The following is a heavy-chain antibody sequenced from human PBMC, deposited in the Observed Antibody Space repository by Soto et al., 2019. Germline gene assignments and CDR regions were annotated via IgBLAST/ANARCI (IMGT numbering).Heavy chain of an antibody. CDR1: GYTFTSYD. J-gene: IGHJ4*02. Sequence: SVKVSLRASGYTFTSYDINWVRQATGQGLEWMGWMSPNSGNTGYAQKFQGRVTMTRNTSISTAYMELSSLRSEDTAVYYCARGIPYKMYSGPTDYWGQGTLVTVSS. V-gene: IGHV1-8*01. CDR2: MSPNSGNT. D-gene: IGHD1-20*01. CDR3: ARGIPYKMYSGPTDY.